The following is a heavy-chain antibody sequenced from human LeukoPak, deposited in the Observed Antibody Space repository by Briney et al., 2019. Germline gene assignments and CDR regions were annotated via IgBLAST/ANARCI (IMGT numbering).Heavy chain of an antibody. V-gene: IGHV4-59*02. D-gene: IGHD1-7*01. CDR1: GGSVSSYY. CDR2: IYYSGST. CDR3: ARDNWNYGSSMDV. Sequence: DPSETLSLTCTVSGGSVSSYYWSWIRQPPGKGLEWIGYIYYSGSTNYNPSLKSRVTISVDTSKNQFSLKLSSVTAADTAVYHCARDNWNYGSSMDVWGQGTTVTASS. J-gene: IGHJ6*02.